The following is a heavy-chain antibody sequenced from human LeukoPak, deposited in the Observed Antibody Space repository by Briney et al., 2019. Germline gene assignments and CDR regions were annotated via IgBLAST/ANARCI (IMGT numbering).Heavy chain of an antibody. CDR1: GFTFSSYS. J-gene: IGHJ4*02. V-gene: IGHV3-23*01. CDR3: ARDTHPSYYDFWSGYSYYFDY. D-gene: IGHD3-3*01. Sequence: PGGSLRLSCAASGFTFSSYSMNWVRQVPGKGLEWVSGISASGGSTSYADSVRGRFTISRDNSKNTLYLQMNSLRAEDTAVYYCARDTHPSYYDFWSGYSYYFDYWGQGTLVTVSS. CDR2: ISASGGST.